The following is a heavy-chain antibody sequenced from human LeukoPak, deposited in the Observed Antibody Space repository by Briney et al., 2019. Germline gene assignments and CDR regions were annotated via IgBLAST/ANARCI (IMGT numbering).Heavy chain of an antibody. V-gene: IGHV4-59*01. CDR2: IYYSGST. Sequence: SETLSLTCTVSGGSISSYYWSWIRQPPGKGLEWIGYIYYSGSTNYNPSLKSRVTISVDTSKNQFSLKLSSVTAADTAVYYCARVFGYGDYVHLDYWGQGTLVTVSS. D-gene: IGHD4-17*01. CDR3: ARVFGYGDYVHLDY. CDR1: GGSISSYY. J-gene: IGHJ4*02.